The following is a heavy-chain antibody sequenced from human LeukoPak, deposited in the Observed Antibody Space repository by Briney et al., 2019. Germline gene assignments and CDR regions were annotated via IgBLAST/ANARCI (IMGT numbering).Heavy chain of an antibody. CDR3: ARDQDTAMVYRY. J-gene: IGHJ4*02. CDR1: GFTVSSNY. Sequence: GGSLRLSCAASGFTVSSNYMSWVRQAPGKGLEWVSVIYSGGSTYYADSVKGRFTISRDNSKNTLYLQMNSLRAEDTAVYYCARDQDTAMVYRYWGQGTLVTVSS. CDR2: IYSGGST. V-gene: IGHV3-66*01. D-gene: IGHD5-18*01.